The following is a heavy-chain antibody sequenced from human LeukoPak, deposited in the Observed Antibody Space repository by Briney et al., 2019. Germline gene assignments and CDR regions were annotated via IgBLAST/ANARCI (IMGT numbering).Heavy chain of an antibody. V-gene: IGHV1-24*01. CDR2: FDPEDGET. Sequence: ASVKVSCKVSGYTLTELSMHWVRQAPGKGLEWMGGFDPEDGETIYAQKFQGRVTMTEDTSTDTAYMELSSLRSEDTAVYYCATDRECSSTSCYKGYSNYHAFDIWGQGTMVTVSS. J-gene: IGHJ3*02. D-gene: IGHD2-2*01. CDR1: GYTLTELS. CDR3: ATDRECSSTSCYKGYSNYHAFDI.